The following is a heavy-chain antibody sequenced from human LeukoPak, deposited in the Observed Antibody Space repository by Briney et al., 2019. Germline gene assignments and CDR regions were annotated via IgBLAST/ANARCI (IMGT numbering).Heavy chain of an antibody. CDR3: ARGDSSGWYWGGWFDP. J-gene: IGHJ5*02. V-gene: IGHV1-46*01. CDR1: GYTFTSYY. Sequence: ASVKVSCKASGYTFTSYYMHWVRQAPGQGLEWMGIINPSGGSTSYAQKFQGRVTMTRDMSTSTVYMELSSLRSEDTAVYYCARGDSSGWYWGGWFDPWGQGTLVTVSS. CDR2: INPSGGST. D-gene: IGHD6-19*01.